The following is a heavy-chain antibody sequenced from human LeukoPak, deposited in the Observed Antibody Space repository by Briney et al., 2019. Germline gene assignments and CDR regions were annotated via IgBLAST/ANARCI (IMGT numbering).Heavy chain of an antibody. J-gene: IGHJ4*02. CDR2: IIPIFGTA. CDR3: ARGPSGERWLYG. Sequence: SVKVSCKASGYTFTSYAMNWVRQAPGQGLEWMGGIIPIFGTANYAQKFQGRVTITADESTSTAYMELSSLRSEDTAVYYCARGPSGERWLYGWGQGTLVTVSS. D-gene: IGHD3-9*01. CDR1: GYTFTSYA. V-gene: IGHV1-69*13.